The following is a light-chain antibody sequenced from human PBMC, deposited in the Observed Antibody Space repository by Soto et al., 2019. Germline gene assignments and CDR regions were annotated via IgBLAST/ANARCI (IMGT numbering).Light chain of an antibody. CDR1: QSLRRSS. CDR2: DAS. CDR3: QQYGSSPLT. Sequence: EIVLTQSPGTLSLSPGERATLSCRASQSLRRSSLAWYQQKPGQAPRLLIYDASSRPTGIPDRFSASGSGTDFTLTISRLEPEDFAVYYCQQYGSSPLTFGQGTRLEIK. V-gene: IGKV3-20*01. J-gene: IGKJ5*01.